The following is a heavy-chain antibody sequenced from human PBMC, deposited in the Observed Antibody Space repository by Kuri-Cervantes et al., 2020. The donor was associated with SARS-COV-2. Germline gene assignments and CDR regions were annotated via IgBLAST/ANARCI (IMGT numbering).Heavy chain of an antibody. CDR3: ARSFEGWDV. V-gene: IGHV3-53*01. CDR1: GFTVSSNY. CDR2: IYSGGST. D-gene: IGHD3-9*01. Sequence: ETLSLTCAASGFTVSSNYMSWVRQAPGKGLEWVSVIYSGGSTYYADSVKGRFTISRDNSKNTLYLQMNSLRAEDTAVYYCARSFEGWDVWGQGTTVTVSS. J-gene: IGHJ6*02.